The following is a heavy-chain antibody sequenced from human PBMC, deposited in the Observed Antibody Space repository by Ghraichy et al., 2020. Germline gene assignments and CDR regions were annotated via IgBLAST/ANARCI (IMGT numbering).Heavy chain of an antibody. V-gene: IGHV4-34*01. J-gene: IGHJ2*01. Sequence: SETLSLTCAVYGGSFSGYYWTWIRQPPGKGLEWIGEINHSGSTNYNPSLKSRVTILVDTSKNQFSLKLSSVTAADTAVYYCAKTPYSDYARYFDIWGRGTLVTVSS. CDR3: AKTPYSDYARYFDI. CDR1: GGSFSGYY. CDR2: INHSGST. D-gene: IGHD4-11*01.